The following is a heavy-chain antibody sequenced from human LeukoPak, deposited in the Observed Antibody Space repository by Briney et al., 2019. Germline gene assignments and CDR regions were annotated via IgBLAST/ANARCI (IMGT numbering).Heavy chain of an antibody. CDR1: GGSISSGDYY. CDR2: IYYSGST. CDR3: ARYYSGSGSYSVYFDY. J-gene: IGHJ4*02. Sequence: SQTLSLTCTVSGGSISSGDYYWSWIRQPPGKGLEWIGYIYYSGSTYYNPSLKSRVTISVDTSKNQFALKLSSVTAADTAVYYCARYYSGSGSYSVYFDYWGQGTLVTVSS. D-gene: IGHD3-10*01. V-gene: IGHV4-30-4*01.